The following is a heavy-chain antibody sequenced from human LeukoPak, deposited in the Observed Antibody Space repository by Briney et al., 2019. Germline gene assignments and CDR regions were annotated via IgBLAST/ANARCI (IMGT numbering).Heavy chain of an antibody. CDR1: GYSISSGYY. V-gene: IGHV4-38-2*02. J-gene: IGHJ4*02. CDR3: ARGTPTMVRGVMPVFFDY. Sequence: PSETLSLTCTVSGYSISSGYYWGWIRQPPGKGLEWIGSIYHSGSTYYNPSLKSRVTISVDTSKNQFSLKLSSVTAADTAVYYCARGTPTMVRGVMPVFFDYWGQGTLVTVSS. CDR2: IYHSGST. D-gene: IGHD3-10*01.